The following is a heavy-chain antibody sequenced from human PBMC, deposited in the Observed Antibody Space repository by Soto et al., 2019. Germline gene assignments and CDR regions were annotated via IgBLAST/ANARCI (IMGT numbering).Heavy chain of an antibody. CDR1: GFTFSSYS. CDR2: ISSSSSYI. J-gene: IGHJ4*02. V-gene: IGHV3-21*01. CDR3: ARDHYDGYDFDY. Sequence: EVQLVESGGGLVKPGGSLRLSCAASGFTFSSYSMNWVRQAPGKGLEWVSSISSSSSYIYYADSVKGRFTISRDNAKNSLYLQMNSLRAEDTAVYYCARDHYDGYDFDYWGQGTLVTVSS. D-gene: IGHD5-12*01.